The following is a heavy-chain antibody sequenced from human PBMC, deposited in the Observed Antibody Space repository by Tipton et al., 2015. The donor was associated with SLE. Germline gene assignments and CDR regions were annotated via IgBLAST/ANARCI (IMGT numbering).Heavy chain of an antibody. Sequence: TLSLTCNVSGGSISSGNYYWSWIRQPPGKALEWIGYIYFDGNSNGRGNYNPSLKSRVTMSVDPSKMQFSLNLNSVTAADTALYFCARGVAERLGLDFWGQGSLVTVSS. CDR3: ARGVAERLGLDF. CDR1: GGSISSGNYY. V-gene: IGHV4-61*01. J-gene: IGHJ4*02. CDR2: IYFDGNSNGRG. D-gene: IGHD6-19*01.